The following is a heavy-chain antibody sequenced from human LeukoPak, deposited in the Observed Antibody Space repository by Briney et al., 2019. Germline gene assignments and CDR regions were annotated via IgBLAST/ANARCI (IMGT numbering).Heavy chain of an antibody. D-gene: IGHD3-16*02. Sequence: GGSLRLSCAASGFTFSSYAMSWVRQAPGKGLEWVSAISGSGGSTYYADSVKGRFTISRDNSKNTLYLQMNSLRAEDTAVYYCARRSLMITFGGVIVRDAFDIWGQGTMVTVSS. J-gene: IGHJ3*02. CDR2: ISGSGGST. CDR1: GFTFSSYA. CDR3: ARRSLMITFGGVIVRDAFDI. V-gene: IGHV3-23*01.